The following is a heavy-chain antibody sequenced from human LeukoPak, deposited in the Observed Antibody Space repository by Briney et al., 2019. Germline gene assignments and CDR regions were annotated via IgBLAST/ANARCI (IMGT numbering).Heavy chain of an antibody. CDR2: LPPDGSYQ. D-gene: IGHD6-13*01. Sequence: GRSLRLSCAASGFTFSDYTMKWVRQAPGKGLEWVALLPPDGSYQYYADSLKGRFTISRDNFKNALYLQMNSLRLEDTAVYYCARGLHDRSWYGAHWGQGTLLSVSS. CDR3: ARGLHDRSWYGAH. J-gene: IGHJ4*02. CDR1: GFTFSDYT. V-gene: IGHV3-30*04.